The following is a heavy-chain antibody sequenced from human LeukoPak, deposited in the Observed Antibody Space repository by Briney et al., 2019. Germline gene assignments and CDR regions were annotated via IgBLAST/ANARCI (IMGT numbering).Heavy chain of an antibody. V-gene: IGHV3-21*01. D-gene: IGHD3-10*01. CDR2: ISSSSYI. Sequence: PGGSLRLSCAASGFTFSSYSMNWVRQAPGKGLEWVSSISSSSYIYYADSVKGRFTISRDNAKDSLYLQMNSLRAEDTAVYYCARRARGLYGSGSYYDYWGQGTLVTVSS. J-gene: IGHJ4*02. CDR3: ARRARGLYGSGSYYDY. CDR1: GFTFSSYS.